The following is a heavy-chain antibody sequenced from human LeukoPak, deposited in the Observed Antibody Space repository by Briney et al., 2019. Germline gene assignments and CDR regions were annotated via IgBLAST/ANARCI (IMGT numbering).Heavy chain of an antibody. CDR3: ATFDI. CDR2: ISYDGSNK. J-gene: IGHJ3*02. Sequence: GGSLRLSCAASGFTFSSYSMNWVRQAPGKGLEWVAVISYDGSNKYYADSVKGRFTISRDNSKNTLYLQMNSLRAEDTAVYYCATFDIWGQGTMVTVSS. V-gene: IGHV3-30*03. CDR1: GFTFSSYS.